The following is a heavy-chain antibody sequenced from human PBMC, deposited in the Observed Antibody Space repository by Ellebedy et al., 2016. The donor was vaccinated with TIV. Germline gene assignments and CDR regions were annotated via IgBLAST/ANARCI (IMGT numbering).Heavy chain of an antibody. V-gene: IGHV3-23*01. D-gene: IGHD5-18*01. CDR3: AKTGGYIYGLPDF. Sequence: PGGSLRLSCAASGFPFRSYGMTWVRQAPGKGLEWVSDISGSGDTTYYADSVKGRFTFSRDNSKNTVYLQMNSLRAEDTAVYYCAKTGGYIYGLPDFWGQGTLVTVSS. CDR2: ISGSGDTT. CDR1: GFPFRSYG. J-gene: IGHJ4*02.